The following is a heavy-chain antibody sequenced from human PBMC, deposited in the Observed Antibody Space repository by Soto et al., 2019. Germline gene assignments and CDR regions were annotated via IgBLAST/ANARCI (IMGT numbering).Heavy chain of an antibody. D-gene: IGHD3-10*01. V-gene: IGHV3-43D*04. CDR2: ISWEGENE. J-gene: IGHJ4*02. CDR1: GFPVNDYA. Sequence: PGGSRYLSCAASGFPVNDYAMHWVRQAPGQGLEWVSLISWEGENEFYAASVKGRFSISRDNSNDILYLQMNSLRGVDSAVYYCEKDFEADVYRYYIDYWGQGT. CDR3: EKDFEADVYRYYIDY.